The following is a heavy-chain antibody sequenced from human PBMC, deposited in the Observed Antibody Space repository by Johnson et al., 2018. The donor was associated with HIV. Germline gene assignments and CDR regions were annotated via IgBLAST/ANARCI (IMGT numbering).Heavy chain of an antibody. CDR3: ARKDDTNAFDI. Sequence: VQLVESGGGLVQPGGSLRLSCAASGFTVSSNYMSWVRQAPGKGMEWVSVIYSGGSTYYADSVKGRFTISRDNSKNTLYLHLNSLRAEDTAVYYCARKDDTNAFDIWGQGTMVTVSS. D-gene: IGHD3-22*01. CDR2: IYSGGST. V-gene: IGHV3-66*01. CDR1: GFTVSSNY. J-gene: IGHJ3*02.